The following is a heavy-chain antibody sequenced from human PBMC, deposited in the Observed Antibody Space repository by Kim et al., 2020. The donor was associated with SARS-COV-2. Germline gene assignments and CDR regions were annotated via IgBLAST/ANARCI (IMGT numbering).Heavy chain of an antibody. D-gene: IGHD3-16*01. V-gene: IGHV3-15*01. Sequence: GGSLRLSCVGSRMTFPDAWMSWVRQAPGKGLEWVGRIKSENNGGTAADAIPGKGRITIASDESKNKLHMQMNSAKIEDIALYYSTTETFRRPYYVVYWG. CDR2: IKSENNGGTA. CDR1: RMTFPDAW. J-gene: IGHJ4*01. CDR3: TTETFRRPYYVVY.